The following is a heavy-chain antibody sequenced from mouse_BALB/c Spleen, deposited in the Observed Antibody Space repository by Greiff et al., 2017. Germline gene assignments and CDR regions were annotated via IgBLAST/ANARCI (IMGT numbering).Heavy chain of an antibody. D-gene: IGHD2-14*01. V-gene: IGHV1-4*02. CDR1: GYTFTSYT. CDR3: AREVRRYYYAMDY. Sequence: VQLQQSAAELARPGASVKMSCKASGYTFTSYTMHWVKQRPGQGLEWIGYINPSSGYTEYNQKFKDKTTLTADKSSSTAYMQLSSLTSEDSAVYYCAREVRRYYYAMDYWGQGTSVTVSS. J-gene: IGHJ4*01. CDR2: INPSSGYT.